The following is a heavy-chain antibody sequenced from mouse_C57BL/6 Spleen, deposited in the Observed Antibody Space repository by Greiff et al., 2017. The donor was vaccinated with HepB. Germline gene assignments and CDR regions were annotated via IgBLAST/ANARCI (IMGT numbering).Heavy chain of an antibody. CDR2: ISSGSSTI. CDR3: SCITTGFAY. Sequence: EVQGVESGGGLVKPGGSLKLSCAASGFTFSDYGMHWVRQAPEKGLEWVAYISSGSSTIYYAETVKGRFTISRDNAKNTLFLQLTSLRSEDTAVYYCSCITTGFAYWGQGTLFTVSA. J-gene: IGHJ3*01. CDR1: GFTFSDYG. V-gene: IGHV5-17*01. D-gene: IGHD1-2*01.